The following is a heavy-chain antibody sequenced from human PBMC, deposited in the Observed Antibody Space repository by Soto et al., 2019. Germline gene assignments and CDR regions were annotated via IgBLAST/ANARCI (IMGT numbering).Heavy chain of an antibody. D-gene: IGHD6-19*01. J-gene: IGHJ6*02. CDR2: ISYDGSNK. CDR1: GFTFSSYA. CDR3: ASPGSSLWLPHYYYYYGMDV. Sequence: PGGSLRLSCAASGFTFSSYAMHWVRQAPGKGLEWVAVISYDGSNKYYADSVKGRFTISRDNSKNTLYLQMNSLRAEDTAVYYFASPGSSLWLPHYYYYYGMDVWGQGTTVTVSS. V-gene: IGHV3-30-3*01.